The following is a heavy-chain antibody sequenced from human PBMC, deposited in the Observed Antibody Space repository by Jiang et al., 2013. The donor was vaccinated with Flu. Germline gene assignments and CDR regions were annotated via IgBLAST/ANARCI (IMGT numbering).Heavy chain of an antibody. Sequence: GSGLVKPSETLSLNCNVSGYSISRGYYWGWIRQSPGKGLEWIGSIYHSGYTYYSPSLKSRVTMSVDTSRNQFSLKVKSVTAADTAVYYCATTHYSSGSFLGYFDNWGQGALVTVSS. CDR3: ATTHYSSGSFLGYFDN. J-gene: IGHJ4*02. CDR2: IYHSGYT. D-gene: IGHD3-10*01. V-gene: IGHV4-38-2*02. CDR1: GYSISRGYY.